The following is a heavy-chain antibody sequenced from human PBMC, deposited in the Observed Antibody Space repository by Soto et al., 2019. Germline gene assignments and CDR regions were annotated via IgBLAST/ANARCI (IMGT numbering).Heavy chain of an antibody. Sequence: PGGSLRLSCAASGFTFSSYAMHWVRQAPGKGLEWVAVISYDGSNKYYADSVKGRFTISRDNSKNTLYLQMNSLRAEDTAVYYCARGEYYDFWSGSDWGQGTTVTVSS. V-gene: IGHV3-30-3*01. CDR1: GFTFSSYA. CDR2: ISYDGSNK. CDR3: ARGEYYDFWSGSD. D-gene: IGHD3-3*01. J-gene: IGHJ6*02.